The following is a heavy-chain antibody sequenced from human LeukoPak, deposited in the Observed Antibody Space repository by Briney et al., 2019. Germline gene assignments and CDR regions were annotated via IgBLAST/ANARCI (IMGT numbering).Heavy chain of an antibody. CDR1: GFTFSNYF. CDR3: AITVDCRATTDCYSYFHH. J-gene: IGHJ1*01. Sequence: GGSLRLSCAASGFTFSNYFMHWVRQAPGKRLVWVSRVSSDGTYTEYADSVKGRFSISRDNAKDTLYLQVNNLRAEDTAVYYCAITVDCRATTDCYSYFHHWGQGTLVTVSS. V-gene: IGHV3-74*03. D-gene: IGHD2-21*02. CDR2: VSSDGTYT.